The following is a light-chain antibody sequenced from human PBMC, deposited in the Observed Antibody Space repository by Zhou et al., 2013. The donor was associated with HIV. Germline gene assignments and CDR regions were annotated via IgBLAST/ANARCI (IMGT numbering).Light chain of an antibody. Sequence: VLTQSPRSSLVSLGQTASISCRASQSLAHRDGSHYVSWYHRRPGQPPRLLIYGVSDRFAGVPERFSGSGAGTNFTLEISSVESEDGRSLHCMQGYTTSCTFGQGTLVEIK. J-gene: IGKJ1*01. CDR2: GVS. CDR3: MQGYTTSCT. V-gene: IGKV2-24*01. CDR1: QSLAHRDGSHY.